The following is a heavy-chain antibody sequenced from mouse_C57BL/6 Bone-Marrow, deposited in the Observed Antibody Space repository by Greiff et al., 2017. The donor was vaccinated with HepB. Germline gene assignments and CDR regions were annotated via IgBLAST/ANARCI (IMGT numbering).Heavy chain of an antibody. CDR3: ARITTGEGFAY. D-gene: IGHD1-1*01. V-gene: IGHV1-4*01. Sequence: VQLVESGAELARPGASVKMSCKASGYTFTSYTMHWVKQRPGQGLEWIGYINPSSGYTKYNQKFKDKATLTADKSSSTAYMQLSSLTSEDSAVYYCARITTGEGFAYWGQGTLVTVSA. J-gene: IGHJ3*01. CDR2: INPSSGYT. CDR1: GYTFTSYT.